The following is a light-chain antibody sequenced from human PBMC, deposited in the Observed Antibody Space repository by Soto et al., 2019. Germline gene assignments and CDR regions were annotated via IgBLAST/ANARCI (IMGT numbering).Light chain of an antibody. J-gene: IGKJ1*01. Sequence: EIVMTQSPATLSVSPGERATLSCRASQSVSSNLAWYQQKPGQAPRLLIYGASTRATGIPARFSGSGSGTEFTLTISSLQSEDFAVYYCQQYNNWPRTFRQGTKVDIK. CDR3: QQYNNWPRT. CDR1: QSVSSN. V-gene: IGKV3-15*01. CDR2: GAS.